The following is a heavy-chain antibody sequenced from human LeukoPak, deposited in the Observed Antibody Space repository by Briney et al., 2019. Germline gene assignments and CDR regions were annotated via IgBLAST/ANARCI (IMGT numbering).Heavy chain of an antibody. J-gene: IGHJ4*01. D-gene: IGHD4-17*01. CDR2: ISAYNGNT. Sequence: ASVKVSCKASGYTFTSYGISWVRQAPGQGLEWMGWISAYNGNTNYAQKLQGRVTMTTDTSTSTAYMELRSLRSDDTAVYYCATVISTVTQNDYWGHGTLVTVSS. V-gene: IGHV1-18*01. CDR3: ATVISTVTQNDY. CDR1: GYTFTSYG.